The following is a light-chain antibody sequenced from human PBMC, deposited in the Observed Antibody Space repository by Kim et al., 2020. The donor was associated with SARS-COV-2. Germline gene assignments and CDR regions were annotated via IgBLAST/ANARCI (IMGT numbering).Light chain of an antibody. J-gene: IGKJ2*01. CDR3: QQYNGYPYT. V-gene: IGKV1-16*02. Sequence: SASVGDRITMSCRESQGINNYLAWFQQKPGKAPRSLIYGASNLQSGVPSKFSGSGFGTDFTLTITNLQPEDFATYYCQQYNGYPYTFGQGTKLEI. CDR2: GAS. CDR1: QGINNY.